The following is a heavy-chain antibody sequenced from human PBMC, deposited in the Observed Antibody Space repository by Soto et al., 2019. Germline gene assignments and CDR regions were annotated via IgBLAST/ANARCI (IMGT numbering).Heavy chain of an antibody. CDR2: IYTSGST. J-gene: IGHJ6*02. Sequence: SETLSLTCTVSGGSISSYYWSWIRQPAGKGLEWIGRIYTSGSTNYNPSLKSRVTMSVDTSKNQFSLKLSSVTAADTAVYYCARDLHGDYSTKGGTGYYYGMDVWGQGTTVTVSS. D-gene: IGHD4-17*01. CDR3: ARDLHGDYSTKGGTGYYYGMDV. V-gene: IGHV4-4*07. CDR1: GGSISSYY.